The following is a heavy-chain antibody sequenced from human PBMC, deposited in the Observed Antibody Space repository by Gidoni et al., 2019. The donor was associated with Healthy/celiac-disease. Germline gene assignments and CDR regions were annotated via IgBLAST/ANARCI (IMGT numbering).Heavy chain of an antibody. CDR2: ISSSSSYT. D-gene: IGHD4-17*01. Sequence: QVQLGESGGGWVKPGGSLSISCAAAGFTFSDYYMSWIRQAPGKGLEWVSYISSSSSYTNYADSVKGRFTISRDNAKNSLYLQMNSLRPEDTAVYYCAGVDYGDYGSYWYFDLWGRGTLVTVSS. CDR1: GFTFSDYY. V-gene: IGHV3-11*05. J-gene: IGHJ2*01. CDR3: AGVDYGDYGSYWYFDL.